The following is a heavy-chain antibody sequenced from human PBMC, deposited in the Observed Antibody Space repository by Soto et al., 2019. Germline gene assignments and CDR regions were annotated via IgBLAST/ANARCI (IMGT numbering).Heavy chain of an antibody. Sequence: SETLSLTCTVSGGSISSSIYYWGWIRQPPGKGLEWIGSIYYSGSTYYNPSLKSRVTISVDTSKNQFSLKLSSVTAADTAVYYCASPSMIVVVITPGVAFDIWGQGTMVT. CDR2: IYYSGST. J-gene: IGHJ3*02. CDR3: ASPSMIVVVITPGVAFDI. CDR1: GGSISSSIYY. V-gene: IGHV4-39*01. D-gene: IGHD3-22*01.